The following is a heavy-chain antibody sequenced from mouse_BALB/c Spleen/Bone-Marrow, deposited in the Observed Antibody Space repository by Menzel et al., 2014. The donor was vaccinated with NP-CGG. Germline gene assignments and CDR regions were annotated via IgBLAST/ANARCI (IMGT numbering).Heavy chain of an antibody. J-gene: IGHJ1*01. V-gene: IGHV1-74*01. CDR3: ARSHGYYPYWYFDV. CDR2: IDPSDSET. Sequence: SGYTFTSYWMNWVKQRPGRGLEWIGRIDPSDSETHYNQKFKDKATLTVDKSSSTAYIQLSSLTSEDSAVYYCARSHGYYPYWYFDVWGAGTTVTVSS. CDR1: GYTFTSYW. D-gene: IGHD2-3*01.